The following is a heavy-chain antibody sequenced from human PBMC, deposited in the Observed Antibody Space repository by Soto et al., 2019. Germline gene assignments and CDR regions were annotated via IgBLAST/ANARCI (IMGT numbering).Heavy chain of an antibody. D-gene: IGHD3-22*01. CDR2: IYPGGDT. V-gene: IGHV4-4*07. CDR3: ARESDGIYYYDTGTYYFDF. J-gene: IGHJ4*02. CDR1: GDSISSYF. Sequence: SDTLSLTCTVSGDSISSYFWSWIRQPAGKGLEWIGHIYPGGDTNYNPSLKRRVAMSADTSKNQLSLKLTSVTAADTAVYFCARESDGIYYYDTGTYYFDFWGQGALVTVS.